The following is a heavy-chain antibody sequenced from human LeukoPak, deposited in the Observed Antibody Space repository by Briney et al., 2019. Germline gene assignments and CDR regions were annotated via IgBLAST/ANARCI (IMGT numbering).Heavy chain of an antibody. J-gene: IGHJ5*02. D-gene: IGHD6-13*01. CDR2: IYPRDSNT. V-gene: IGHV5-51*01. Sequence: GESLKISCKGSGYGSGYSFTSHWIAWVRQMPGKGLEWMGIIYPRDSNTIYSPSFQGQVTISVDTSINTAYQQWISLKASDTAMYYCARHPIAAGGAYNWFDPWGQGTLVTVSS. CDR3: ARHPIAAGGAYNWFDP. CDR1: GYSFTSHW.